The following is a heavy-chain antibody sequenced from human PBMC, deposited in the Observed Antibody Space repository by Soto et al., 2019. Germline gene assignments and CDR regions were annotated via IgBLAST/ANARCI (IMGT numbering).Heavy chain of an antibody. J-gene: IGHJ4*02. CDR3: ARGVAGSGFDL. Sequence: PSQTLSLTCAISGDSVSSNTAAWNLIRSSPSRGLEWLGRTYYRSNWRHDYAVSVRSRITVNPDTSKNHFSLQLNSVTPDDTAVYYCARGVAGSGFDLWGQGPLVTVSS. CDR2: TYYRSNWRH. D-gene: IGHD6-19*01. V-gene: IGHV6-1*01. CDR1: GDSVSSNTAA.